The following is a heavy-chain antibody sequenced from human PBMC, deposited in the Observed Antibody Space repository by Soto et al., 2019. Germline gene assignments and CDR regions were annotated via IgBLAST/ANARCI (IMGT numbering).Heavy chain of an antibody. D-gene: IGHD3-16*01. J-gene: IGHJ6*03. Sequence: QLQLQESGPGLVKPSETLSLTCTVSGGSISSATYYWGWIRQPPGKGLEWIGSIYYGGSTYYNTSLKSPVTISVDTSNNQFSQKLTSVTAADTAVYYCASMVTFPLDSYYYMDVWGRGTTVTVSS. CDR1: GGSISSATYY. V-gene: IGHV4-39*01. CDR2: IYYGGST. CDR3: ASMVTFPLDSYYYMDV.